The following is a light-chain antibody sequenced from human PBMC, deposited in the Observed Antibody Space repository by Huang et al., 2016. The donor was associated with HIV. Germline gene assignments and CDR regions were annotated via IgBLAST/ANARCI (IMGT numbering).Light chain of an antibody. V-gene: IGKV4-1*01. CDR3: QQYYSSPFT. Sequence: DIVMTQSPDSLAVSLGERATINCKSSQSILYSSTDKSYLAWYHQKPGQPLKLRIYWASTRESGVPDRFSGSGSGTDFTLTISSLQAEDVAVYYCQQYYSSPFTFGPGTKVDIK. CDR2: WAS. J-gene: IGKJ3*01. CDR1: QSILYSSTDKSY.